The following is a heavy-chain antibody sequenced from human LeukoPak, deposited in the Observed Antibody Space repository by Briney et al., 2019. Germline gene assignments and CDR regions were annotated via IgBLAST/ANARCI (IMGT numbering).Heavy chain of an antibody. CDR3: AREFERRGYCSSTSCYTALVYFDY. D-gene: IGHD2-2*02. J-gene: IGHJ4*02. CDR1: GFTFSSYA. CDR2: ISYDGSNK. Sequence: GGSLRLSCAASGFTFSSYAMHWVRQAPGKGLEWVAVISYDGSNKYYADSVKGRFTISRDNSKNTLYLQMNSLRAEDTAVYYCAREFERRGYCSSTSCYTALVYFDYWGQGTLVTVSS. V-gene: IGHV3-30-3*01.